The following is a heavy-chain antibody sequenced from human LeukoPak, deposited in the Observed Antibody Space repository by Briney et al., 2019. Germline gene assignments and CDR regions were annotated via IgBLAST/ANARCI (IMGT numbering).Heavy chain of an antibody. CDR1: GCSFTAAYN. V-gene: IGHV1-2*02. CDR2: INPNSGDT. J-gene: IGHJ4*02. CDR3: ARDPRGTYDY. D-gene: IGHD5-12*01. Sequence: ASLKVSCKASGCSFTAAYNIHWLRQAPGQGPEFMGWINPNSGDTRYAQKFQGRVTVTRDTVISTAYMELNSLTSDDTAVYYCARDPRGTYDYWGQGTLVTVSS.